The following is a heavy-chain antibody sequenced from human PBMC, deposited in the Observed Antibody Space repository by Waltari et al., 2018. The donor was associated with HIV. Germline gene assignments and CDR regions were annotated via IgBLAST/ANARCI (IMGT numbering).Heavy chain of an antibody. CDR3: ARRRGSYSGSYYSLDY. CDR2: IYPGDSDT. J-gene: IGHJ4*02. Sequence: EEQLVQSGAEVKKPGESLKISCTGSGYTFRTFWIVWVRQMPGKGLEWMGTIYPGDSDTRYSPSFQGQVTISADKSISTAYLQWSSLKASDSAMYYCARRRGSYSGSYYSLDYWGQGTLVTVSS. V-gene: IGHV5-51*03. CDR1: GYTFRTFW. D-gene: IGHD1-26*01.